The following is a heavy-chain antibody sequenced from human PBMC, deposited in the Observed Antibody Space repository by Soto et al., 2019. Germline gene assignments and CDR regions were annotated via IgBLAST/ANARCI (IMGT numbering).Heavy chain of an antibody. CDR1: GFTFSTYT. D-gene: IGHD3-10*01. V-gene: IGHV3-23*01. J-gene: IGHJ1*01. CDR2: ISGNGDST. CDR3: AKDACRVPLRCAPD. Sequence: GGSLRLSCAASGFTFSTYTMNWVRQAPGKGLEWVSGISGNGDSTYYADSVKGRFTISRDNSKNTLYLQMNSLRAEDTAVYYCAKDACRVPLRCAPDWGQGTLVTVSS.